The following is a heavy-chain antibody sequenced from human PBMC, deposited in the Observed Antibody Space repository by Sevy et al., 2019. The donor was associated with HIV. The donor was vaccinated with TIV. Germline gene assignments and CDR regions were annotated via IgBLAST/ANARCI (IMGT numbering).Heavy chain of an antibody. Sequence: ASVKVSCKASGYTFTSYGISWVRQAPGQGLEWMGWISAYNGNTNYAQKLQGRVTMTTDTSTSTAYMELRSLRSDDTAVYYCARDMDPGIAEAGTGAFDIWGQGTMVTVSS. J-gene: IGHJ3*02. D-gene: IGHD6-19*01. CDR3: ARDMDPGIAEAGTGAFDI. CDR1: GYTFTSYG. CDR2: ISAYNGNT. V-gene: IGHV1-18*01.